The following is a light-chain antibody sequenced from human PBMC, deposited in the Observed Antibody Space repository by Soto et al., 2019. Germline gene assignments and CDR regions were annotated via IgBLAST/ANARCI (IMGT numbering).Light chain of an antibody. V-gene: IGKV3-11*01. Sequence: EIVLTQSPATLSLSPGERATLSCRASQSFSSYLAWYQQKPGQAPRLLIYDASNRATGIPARFSGSGSGTDFTLTISSLEPEDFAIYYCQQRSNWPPVTCGGGTKVEIK. CDR2: DAS. CDR1: QSFSSY. CDR3: QQRSNWPPVT. J-gene: IGKJ4*01.